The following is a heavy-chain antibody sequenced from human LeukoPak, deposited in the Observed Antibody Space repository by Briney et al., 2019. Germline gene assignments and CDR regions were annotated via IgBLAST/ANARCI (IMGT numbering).Heavy chain of an antibody. CDR2: TTGSGRTT. V-gene: IGHV3-23*01. Sequence: GGSLRLSCAASGFTFSNYAMTWVRQAPGRGLEWVSATTGSGRTTYYADSVMGRFTISRDNSKNTLSLQMNSLRAEDTAVYYCAKLTYDFWSGPFDYWGQGTLVTVSS. D-gene: IGHD3-3*01. CDR1: GFTFSNYA. CDR3: AKLTYDFWSGPFDY. J-gene: IGHJ4*02.